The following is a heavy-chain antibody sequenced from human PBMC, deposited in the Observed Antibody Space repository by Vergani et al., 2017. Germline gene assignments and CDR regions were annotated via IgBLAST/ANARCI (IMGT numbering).Heavy chain of an antibody. D-gene: IGHD6-6*01. V-gene: IGHV3-30*18. CDR2: ISYDGSNK. CDR1: GFTFSSYG. J-gene: IGHJ6*03. Sequence: QVQLVESGGGVVQPGRSLRLSCAASGFTFSSYGMHWVRQAPGKGLEWVAVISYDGSNKYYADSVKGRFTISRDNSKNTLYLQMNSLRAEDTAVYYCAKDAIAARPDGLYYYYMDGWGKGTTVTVSS. CDR3: AKDAIAARPDGLYYYYMDG.